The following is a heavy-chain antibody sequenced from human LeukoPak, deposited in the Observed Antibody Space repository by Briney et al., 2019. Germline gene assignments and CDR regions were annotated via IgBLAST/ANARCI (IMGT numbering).Heavy chain of an antibody. J-gene: IGHJ4*02. CDR3: AKDAQASSSWSEFFDY. Sequence: GGSLRLSCAASGFTFSSYAMSWVRQAPGKGLEWVSGISGDGVSAYYADSVKGRFTVTRDKSKNMLFLQMNSLRAEDTAVYYCAKDAQASSSWSEFFDYWGQGTLVTVSS. D-gene: IGHD6-13*01. V-gene: IGHV3-23*01. CDR2: ISGDGVSA. CDR1: GFTFSSYA.